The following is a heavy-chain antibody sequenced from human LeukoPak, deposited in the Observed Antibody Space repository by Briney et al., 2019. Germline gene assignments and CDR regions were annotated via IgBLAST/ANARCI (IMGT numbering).Heavy chain of an antibody. Sequence: PGGSLRLSCAASGFTFSSYGLHWVRQAPGKGLEWVAFIRYDGSNKYYEDSVKGRFTISRDNSKNTLYLQMNSLRAEDTAVYYCAKDHDYGDYDGVGGFDYWGQGTLVTVSS. D-gene: IGHD4-17*01. CDR2: IRYDGSNK. CDR3: AKDHDYGDYDGVGGFDY. CDR1: GFTFSSYG. J-gene: IGHJ4*02. V-gene: IGHV3-30*02.